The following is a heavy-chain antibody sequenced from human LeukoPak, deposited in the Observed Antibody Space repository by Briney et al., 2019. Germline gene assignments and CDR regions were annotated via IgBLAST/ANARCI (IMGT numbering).Heavy chain of an antibody. D-gene: IGHD3-22*01. CDR2: IYYSGST. CDR3: ARDGYYDSSGYYFGY. CDR1: GGSISSSSYY. J-gene: IGHJ4*02. Sequence: TSETLSLTCTVSGGSISSSSYYWGWIRQPPGKGLEWIGSIYYSGSTYYNPSLKSRVTISVDTSKNQFSLKLSSVTAADTAVYYCARDGYYDSSGYYFGYWGQGTLVTVSS. V-gene: IGHV4-39*07.